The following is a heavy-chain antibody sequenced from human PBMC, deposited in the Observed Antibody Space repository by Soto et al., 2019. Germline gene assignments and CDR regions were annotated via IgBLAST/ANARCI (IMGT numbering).Heavy chain of an antibody. CDR3: ARGRYGDY. CDR2: ISAHNGNT. Sequence: QVHLVQSGAEVKKPGASVKVSCKASGYTFTSYGITWVRQAPGQGLEWLVWISAHNGNTDYAQKRQGRVIVTRDTSTSTAYMELRSLRSDDTALYYCARGRYGDYWGQGALVTVSS. J-gene: IGHJ4*02. CDR1: GYTFTSYG. D-gene: IGHD1-1*01. V-gene: IGHV1-18*01.